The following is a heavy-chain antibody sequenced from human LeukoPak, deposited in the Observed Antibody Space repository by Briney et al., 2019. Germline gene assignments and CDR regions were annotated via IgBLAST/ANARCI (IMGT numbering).Heavy chain of an antibody. Sequence: GGSLRLSCAASGFTFSSYEMNWVRQAPGKGLEWVSSISSSSSYIYYGDSVKGRFTISRDNAKNSLYLQMNSLRAEDTAVYYCATETGYNYGFDHWGQGTLVTVSS. J-gene: IGHJ5*02. CDR2: ISSSSSYI. V-gene: IGHV3-21*01. CDR1: GFTFSSYE. CDR3: ATETGYNYGFDH. D-gene: IGHD5-18*01.